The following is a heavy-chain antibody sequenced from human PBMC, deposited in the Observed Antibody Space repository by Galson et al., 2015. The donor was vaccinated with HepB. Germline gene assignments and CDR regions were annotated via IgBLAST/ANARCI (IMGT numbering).Heavy chain of an antibody. CDR1: GGSISSTGYS. J-gene: IGHJ3*02. CDR3: ARGPAPFDM. Sequence: QVQLQESGPGLVKPSETLSLTCVVSGGSISSTGYSWSWIRQPPGKGLEWMGYIYYTGSPYYNPSLRSRVTISADRSKNQFSLRLNSVTAADTATYYCARGPAPFDMWGQGTMVTVSA. V-gene: IGHV4-30-2*01. CDR2: IYYTGSP.